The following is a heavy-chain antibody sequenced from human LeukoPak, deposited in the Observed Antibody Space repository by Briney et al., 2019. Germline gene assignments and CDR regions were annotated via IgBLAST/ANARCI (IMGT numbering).Heavy chain of an antibody. V-gene: IGHV3-11*01. CDR1: GFTFSDYY. Sequence: GGSLRLSCAASGFTFSDYYMSWIRQAPGKGLEWVSYISFSGSPTQYADSVKGRFTISRDNAKNSLYLQMNSLRDEDTAVYYCARGAPDSSGYYYYFDYWGQGTLVTVSS. CDR2: ISFSGSPT. CDR3: ARGAPDSSGYYYYFDY. J-gene: IGHJ4*02. D-gene: IGHD3-22*01.